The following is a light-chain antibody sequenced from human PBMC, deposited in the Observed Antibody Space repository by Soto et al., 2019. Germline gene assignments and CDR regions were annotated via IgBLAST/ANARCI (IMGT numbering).Light chain of an antibody. Sequence: EIVMTQSPATLSVSPGERATLSCRASQSVSSNLAWYQRKPGQAPRLLIFAASTRATGIPARFSGSGSGTEFTLTISSLQSEDFSVYYCQQYKNWYTFGLWTQLEIK. CDR2: AAS. J-gene: IGKJ2*01. CDR1: QSVSSN. CDR3: QQYKNWYT. V-gene: IGKV3-15*01.